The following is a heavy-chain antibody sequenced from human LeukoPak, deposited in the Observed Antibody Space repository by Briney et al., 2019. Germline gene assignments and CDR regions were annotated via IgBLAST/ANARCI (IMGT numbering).Heavy chain of an antibody. CDR3: ARVKAVAGRVDYYYYVMDV. J-gene: IGHJ6*02. Sequence: GGSLRLSCAASGFTFSSYAMHWVRQAPGKGLKWVAVISYDGSNKYYADSVKGRFTISRDNSKNTLYLQMNSLRPEDTAVYYCARVKAVAGRVDYYYYVMDVWGQGTTVTVSS. CDR1: GFTFSSYA. D-gene: IGHD6-19*01. V-gene: IGHV3-30-3*01. CDR2: ISYDGSNK.